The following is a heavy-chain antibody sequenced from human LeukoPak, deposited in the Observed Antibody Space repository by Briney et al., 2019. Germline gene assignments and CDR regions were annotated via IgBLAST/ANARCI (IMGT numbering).Heavy chain of an antibody. V-gene: IGHV3-53*01. Sequence: GGSLRLSCAASGFTFSSYWMNWARQAPGKGLEWVSVIYSGGSTYYADSVKGRFTISRDNSKNTLYLQMNSLRAEDTAVYYCARDSGDGYNLYYYYGMDVWGQGTTVTVSS. CDR1: GFTFSSYW. CDR2: IYSGGST. J-gene: IGHJ6*02. D-gene: IGHD5-24*01. CDR3: ARDSGDGYNLYYYYGMDV.